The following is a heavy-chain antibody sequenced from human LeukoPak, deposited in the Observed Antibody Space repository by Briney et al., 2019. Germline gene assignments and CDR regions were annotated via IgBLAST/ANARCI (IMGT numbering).Heavy chain of an antibody. V-gene: IGHV1-2*02. CDR3: VRDVVTTISPGY. Sequence: ASVKVSCKASGFPFTGYYMHWVGQAPGQGLEWMGWINPNSGGTNYAQKFQGRVTMTRDTSISTAYMELSRLRSDDTAVYYCVRDVVTTISPGYWGQGTLVTVSS. D-gene: IGHD2-21*02. CDR2: INPNSGGT. J-gene: IGHJ4*02. CDR1: GFPFTGYY.